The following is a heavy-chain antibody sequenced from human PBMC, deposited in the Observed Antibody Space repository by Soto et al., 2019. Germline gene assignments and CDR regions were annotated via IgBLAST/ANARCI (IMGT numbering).Heavy chain of an antibody. Sequence: QVQLVQSGAEVKKPGSSVKVSCKASGDTLRTHSISWVRKAPGQGLEWMGGTTPMIGITDYAEKFQGRVTITADESTTTSYMELSSLRPDDTAVYYCAAGDSSDTGDHWGQGTLVTVSS. CDR2: TTPMIGIT. J-gene: IGHJ4*02. D-gene: IGHD5-18*01. V-gene: IGHV1-69*01. CDR3: AAGDSSDTGDH. CDR1: GDTLRTHS.